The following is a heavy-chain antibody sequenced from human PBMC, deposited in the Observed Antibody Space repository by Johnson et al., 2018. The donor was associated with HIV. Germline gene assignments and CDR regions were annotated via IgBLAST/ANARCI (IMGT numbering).Heavy chain of an antibody. CDR1: GFTVSSNY. J-gene: IGHJ3*02. CDR2: IYSGGST. D-gene: IGHD3-10*01. CDR3: ARQYYGSGTDAFDI. Sequence: VQLVESGGGLIQPGGSLRLSCAASGFTVSSNYMTWVRQAPGKGLEWVSVIYSGGSTYYADSVKGRFTISRDKSKNTLYLQMNSLRAEDTAVYYCARQYYGSGTDAFDIWGQGTMVTVSS. V-gene: IGHV3-66*03.